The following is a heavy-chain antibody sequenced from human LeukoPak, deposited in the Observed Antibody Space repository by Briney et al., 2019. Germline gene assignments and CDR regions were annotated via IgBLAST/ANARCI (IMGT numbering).Heavy chain of an antibody. J-gene: IGHJ6*02. CDR1: GGSISSGGYS. CDR3: ARGPVSPKDYYYYYGMDV. D-gene: IGHD2-8*01. V-gene: IGHV4-30-2*01. Sequence: SETLSLTCAVSGGSISSGGYSWSWNRQPRGEGLEWIGYIYHSGSTYYNPSLKSRVTISVDRSKNQFSLKLSSVTAADTAVCYCARGPVSPKDYYYYYGMDVWGQGTTVTVSS. CDR2: IYHSGST.